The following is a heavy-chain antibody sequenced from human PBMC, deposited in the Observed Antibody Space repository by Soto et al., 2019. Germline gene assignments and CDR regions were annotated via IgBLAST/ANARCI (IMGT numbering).Heavy chain of an antibody. V-gene: IGHV3-33*03. CDR2: IWNDSSNK. D-gene: IGHD1-20*01. CDR1: GFSFSSYG. Sequence: QVQLVESGGGVVQPGGSLRLSCAASGFSFSSYGMHWVRQAPGKGLEWVAVIWNDSSNKLYPDSVRGRFTISRDNSKSTRFLQMNSLRADDTAVYYCTTSNWNFFDYWGQGALVTVSS. CDR3: TTSNWNFFDY. J-gene: IGHJ4*02.